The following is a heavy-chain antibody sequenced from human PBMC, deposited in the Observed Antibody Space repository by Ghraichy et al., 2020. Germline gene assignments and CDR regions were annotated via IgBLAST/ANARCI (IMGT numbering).Heavy chain of an antibody. D-gene: IGHD6-19*01. CDR2: IKQDGSEK. J-gene: IGHJ4*02. CDR3: ARESPSGWLYYFDS. Sequence: GGSLRLSCAASGFTFSSYWMSWVRQAPGKGLEWVANIKQDGSEKYYVDSVKGRFTISRDNAKNSLYLQMNSLRAEDTAVYYCARESPSGWLYYFDSWGQGTLVTVSS. CDR1: GFTFSSYW. V-gene: IGHV3-7*01.